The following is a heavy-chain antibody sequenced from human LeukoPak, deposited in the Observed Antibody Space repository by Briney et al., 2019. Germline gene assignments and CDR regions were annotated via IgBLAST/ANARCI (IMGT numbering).Heavy chain of an antibody. CDR3: ARDRPYFDY. Sequence: GGSLRLSCAASGFTFSYHWMTWVRQAPGKGLEWVANIKNDGAVKNYVDSVKGRFTISRDNAKNSLYLQMNSLRAEDTAVYYCARDRPYFDYWGQGTLVTVSS. CDR2: IKNDGAVK. CDR1: GFTFSYHW. V-gene: IGHV3-7*01. J-gene: IGHJ4*02.